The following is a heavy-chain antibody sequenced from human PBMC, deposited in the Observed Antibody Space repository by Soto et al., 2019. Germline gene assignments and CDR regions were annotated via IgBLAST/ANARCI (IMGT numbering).Heavy chain of an antibody. J-gene: IGHJ3*02. V-gene: IGHV3-33*01. Sequence: GGSLRLSCAASGFTFSSYGMHWVRQAPGKGLEWVAVIWYDGSNKYYADSVKGRFTISRDNSKNTLYLQMNSLRAEDTAVYYCVRTNGHNWGDAFDIWGQGTMVTVSS. CDR3: VRTNGHNWGDAFDI. CDR1: GFTFSSYG. CDR2: IWYDGSNK. D-gene: IGHD7-27*01.